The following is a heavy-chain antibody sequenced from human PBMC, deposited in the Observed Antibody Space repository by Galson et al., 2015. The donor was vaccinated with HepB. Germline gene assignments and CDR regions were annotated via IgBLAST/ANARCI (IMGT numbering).Heavy chain of an antibody. J-gene: IGHJ2*01. D-gene: IGHD3-22*01. CDR3: TREVAIYYDSRGYRSYWYCDH. CDR2: ISSSSSYT. Sequence: SLRLSCAASGFTFSDYYMSWIRQAPGKGLEWVSYISSSSSYTNYVDSVKGRFTISRDNAKNSLYLQMNSLRAEDTAVYYCTREVAIYYDSRGYRSYWYCDHWGRGTLVTVSS. CDR1: GFTFSDYY. V-gene: IGHV3-11*06.